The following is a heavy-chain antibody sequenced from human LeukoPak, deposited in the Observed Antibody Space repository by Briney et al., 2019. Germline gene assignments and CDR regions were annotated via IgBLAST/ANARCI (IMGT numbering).Heavy chain of an antibody. D-gene: IGHD3-3*01. CDR1: GFTFSSYW. CDR2: IKQDASQE. J-gene: IGHJ4*02. V-gene: IGHV3-7*01. Sequence: GGSLRLSCAASGFTFSSYWMSWVRQAQGKGREWGAQIKQDASQEDHVDSVKGRFTISRDNAKNSLYLQMNSLRAEDTAVYYCARGVVYPTWSGPHWSDYWGQGTLVTVSS. CDR3: ARGVVYPTWSGPHWSDY.